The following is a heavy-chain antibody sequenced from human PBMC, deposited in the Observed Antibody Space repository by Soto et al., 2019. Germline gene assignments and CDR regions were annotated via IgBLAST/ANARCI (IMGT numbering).Heavy chain of an antibody. Sequence: SVKVSCKASGGTFSIYTISWVRQAPGQGLEWMGRIIPILGIANYAQKFQGRVTITADKSTSTAYMELSSLRSEDTAVYYCARDEEAYTYYFDSSGYYYFDYWGQGTLVTVSS. D-gene: IGHD3-22*01. CDR1: GGTFSIYT. CDR3: ARDEEAYTYYFDSSGYYYFDY. CDR2: IIPILGIA. V-gene: IGHV1-69*04. J-gene: IGHJ4*02.